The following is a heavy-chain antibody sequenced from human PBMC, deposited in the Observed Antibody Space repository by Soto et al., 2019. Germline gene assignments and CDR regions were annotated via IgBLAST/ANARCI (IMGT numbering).Heavy chain of an antibody. CDR3: AKDLVVVPAAYNWFDP. V-gene: IGHV3-30*18. CDR1: GFTFSSYG. J-gene: IGHJ5*02. D-gene: IGHD2-2*01. CDR2: ISYDGSNK. Sequence: QVQLVESGGVVVQPGRSLRLSCAASGFTFSSYGTHWVRQAPGKGLEWVAVISYDGSNKYYADSVKGRFTISRDNSKNTLYLHMNSLRAEETAVYYCAKDLVVVPAAYNWFDPWGQGTLVTVSS.